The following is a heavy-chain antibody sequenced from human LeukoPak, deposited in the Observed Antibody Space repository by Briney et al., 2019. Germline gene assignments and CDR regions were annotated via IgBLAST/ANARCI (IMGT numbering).Heavy chain of an antibody. CDR1: GFSFGDYA. CDR3: TRDPYYYDSSGHEWFDP. Sequence: GGSLRLSCTSSGFSFGDYAMSWVRQAPGKGLEWVGFIRSKAYGATTEYAASVKGRFTISRDDSKSIAYLQMNSLKTEDTAVYYCTRDPYYYDSSGHEWFDPWGQGTLVTVSS. D-gene: IGHD3-22*01. CDR2: IRSKAYGATT. V-gene: IGHV3-49*04. J-gene: IGHJ5*02.